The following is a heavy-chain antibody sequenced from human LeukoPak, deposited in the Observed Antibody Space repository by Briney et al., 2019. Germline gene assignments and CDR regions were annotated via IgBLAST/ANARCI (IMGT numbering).Heavy chain of an antibody. V-gene: IGHV3-30*02. D-gene: IGHD6-13*01. Sequence: GGSLRLSCAASGFTFSSYGMHWVRQAPGKGLEWVAFIRYDGSNKYYADSVKGRFTISRDNSKNTLYLQMNSLRAEDTAVYYCAKWGIAAAGTRGGYYYYMDVWGKGTTVTISS. CDR1: GFTFSSYG. CDR2: IRYDGSNK. CDR3: AKWGIAAAGTRGGYYYYMDV. J-gene: IGHJ6*03.